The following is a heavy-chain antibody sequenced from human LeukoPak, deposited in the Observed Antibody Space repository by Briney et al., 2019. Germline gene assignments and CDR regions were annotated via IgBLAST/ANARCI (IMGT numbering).Heavy chain of an antibody. D-gene: IGHD3-22*01. CDR1: GFTFNNYA. J-gene: IGHJ1*01. CDR2: ISGSGGNS. CDR3: ARALSQDLIRYSQD. V-gene: IGHV3-23*01. Sequence: GGSLRLSCAASGFTFNNYAMSWVRQAPGKGPEWVSGISGSGGNSYYADSVKGRFTISRDNSKNTLYLQMNSLGADDTAVYYCARALSQDLIRYSQDWGQGTLVSVSS.